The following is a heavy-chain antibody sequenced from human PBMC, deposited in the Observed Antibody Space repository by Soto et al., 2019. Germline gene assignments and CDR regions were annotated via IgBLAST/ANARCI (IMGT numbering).Heavy chain of an antibody. CDR1: GGTFSSYA. V-gene: IGHV1-69*13. D-gene: IGHD2-2*01. J-gene: IGHJ6*02. CDR3: ARSQGSSTSLEIYYYYYYGMDV. Sequence: GASVKVSCKASGGTFSSYAISWVRQAPGQGLEWMGGIIPISGTANYAQKFQGRVTITADESTSTAYMELSSLGSEDTAVYYCARSQGSSTSLEIYYYYYYGMDVWGQGTTVTVPS. CDR2: IIPISGTA.